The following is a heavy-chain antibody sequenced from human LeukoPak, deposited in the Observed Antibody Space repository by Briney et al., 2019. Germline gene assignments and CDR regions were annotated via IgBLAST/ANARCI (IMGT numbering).Heavy chain of an antibody. J-gene: IGHJ3*02. V-gene: IGHV4-31*03. D-gene: IGHD3-3*02. Sequence: PSQTLSLTCTVSGGSISSGGYYWSWIRQHPGKGLEWIGYIYYSGSTYYNPSLKSRVTISVDKSKNQFSLKLSSVTAADTAVYYCARAPDSIYAFDIWGQGTMVTVSS. CDR3: ARAPDSIYAFDI. CDR2: IYYSGST. CDR1: GGSISSGGYY.